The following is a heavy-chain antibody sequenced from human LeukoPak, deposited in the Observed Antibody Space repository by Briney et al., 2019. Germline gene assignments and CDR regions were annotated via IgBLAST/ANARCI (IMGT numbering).Heavy chain of an antibody. CDR3: ARLSRMTTIDAFDI. CDR2: IYYSGST. CDR1: GGSTSSYY. J-gene: IGHJ3*02. D-gene: IGHD5-24*01. Sequence: SETLSLTCTVSGGSTSSYYWSWIRQPPGEGPEWIGYIYYSGSTNYNPSLKSRVTISVDTSKNQFFLKLSSVTAADTAVYYCARLSRMTTIDAFDIGGQGTMVTVS. V-gene: IGHV4-59*08.